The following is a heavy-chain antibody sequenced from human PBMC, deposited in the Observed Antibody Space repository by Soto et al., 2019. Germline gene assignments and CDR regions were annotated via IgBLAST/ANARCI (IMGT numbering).Heavy chain of an antibody. Sequence: QVHLQQSGPGLVNPSGTLSLTCAVSGDGITSLDWWGWVRQPPGKGLEWIGEIHHSGSTKYNTSLKSRVTISVNTSSNQFSVNLSSVTAADTAVYYCARAAVRTFDYWSQGSLITVSS. D-gene: IGHD2-15*01. CDR1: GDGITSLDW. V-gene: IGHV4-4*02. CDR2: IHHSGST. CDR3: ARAAVRTFDY. J-gene: IGHJ4*02.